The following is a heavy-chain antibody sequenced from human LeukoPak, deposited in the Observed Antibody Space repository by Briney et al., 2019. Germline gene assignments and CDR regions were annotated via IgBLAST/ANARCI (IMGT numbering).Heavy chain of an antibody. CDR3: ARGSRTLYAYFSSITGTTRRWENFDY. V-gene: IGHV1-2*04. Sequence: GASVKVSCKASGGTFSSYAISWVRQAPGQGLEWVGWINPNSGGTNYAQKFQGWVTMTRDTSISTAYMERSRLRSDDTAVYYCARGSRTLYAYFSSITGTTRRWENFDYWGQGTLVTVSS. D-gene: IGHD1-20*01. CDR2: INPNSGGT. J-gene: IGHJ4*02. CDR1: GGTFSSYA.